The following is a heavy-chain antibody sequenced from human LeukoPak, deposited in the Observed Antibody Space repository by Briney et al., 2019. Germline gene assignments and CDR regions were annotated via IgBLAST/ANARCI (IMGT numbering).Heavy chain of an antibody. V-gene: IGHV3-74*01. CDR1: GFTLSSYW. Sequence: GGALRLSRAASGFTLSSYWVHLVRPTPGEGVGWVSPINSDGSTISYADSVKGRFTISRDDAKNTLYLQMNSLGAEDTAVYYCARDNAYSSGWDFDYWGQGTLVTISS. D-gene: IGHD6-19*01. J-gene: IGHJ4*02. CDR2: INSDGSTI. CDR3: ARDNAYSSGWDFDY.